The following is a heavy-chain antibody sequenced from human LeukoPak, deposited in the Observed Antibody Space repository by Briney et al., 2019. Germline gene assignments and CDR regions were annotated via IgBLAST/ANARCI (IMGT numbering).Heavy chain of an antibody. V-gene: IGHV4-34*01. J-gene: IGHJ4*02. D-gene: IGHD6-19*01. Sequence: SETLSLTCAVYGGSFSGYYWSWIRQPPGKGLEWIGEINHSGSTNYNPSLKSRVTISVDTSKNQFSLKLSSATAADTAVYYCARLAVAGSRYVRKWGQGTLVTVSS. CDR1: GGSFSGYY. CDR3: ARLAVAGSRYVRK. CDR2: INHSGST.